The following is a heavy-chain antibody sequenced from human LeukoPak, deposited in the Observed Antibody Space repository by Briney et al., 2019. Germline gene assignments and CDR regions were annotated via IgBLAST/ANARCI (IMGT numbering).Heavy chain of an antibody. CDR2: NYYTGST. Sequence: SETLSLTCTVSGASISSDSYDWGWFRQPAGKGLEWLVYNYYTGSTRNHPSLKSPSTMSVNTSKTHISLKLTSVTAADTAVYFCARGEDRGYDLDFWGQGILVTVSS. J-gene: IGHJ4*02. V-gene: IGHV4-30-4*08. CDR3: ARGEDRGYDLDF. D-gene: IGHD5-12*01. CDR1: GASISSDSYD.